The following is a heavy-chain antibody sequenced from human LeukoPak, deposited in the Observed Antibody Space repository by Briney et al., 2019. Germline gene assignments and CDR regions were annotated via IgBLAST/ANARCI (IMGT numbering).Heavy chain of an antibody. V-gene: IGHV1-69*13. CDR3: AREVVSSGYYWTYYFDY. D-gene: IGHD3-22*01. CDR2: IIPIFGTA. J-gene: IGHJ4*02. CDR1: GGTFSSYA. Sequence: SVKVSRKASGGTFSSYAISWVRQAPGQGLEWMGGIIPIFGTANYAQKFQGRVTSTADESPSTAYMELSRLRSEDTAVYYCAREVVSSGYYWTYYFDYWGQGTLVTVSS.